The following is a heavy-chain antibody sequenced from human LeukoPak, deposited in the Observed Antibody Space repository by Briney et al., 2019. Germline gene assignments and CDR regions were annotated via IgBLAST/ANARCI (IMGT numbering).Heavy chain of an antibody. CDR1: GGSISSSSYY. D-gene: IGHD3-3*01. Sequence: SETLSLTCTVSGGSISSSSYYWGWIRQPPGKGLEWIGSIYYSGSTYYNPSLKSRVTISVGTSKNQFSLKLSSVTAADTAVYYCARQADDFWSGYYNWFDPWGQGTLVTVSS. V-gene: IGHV4-39*01. CDR2: IYYSGST. CDR3: ARQADDFWSGYYNWFDP. J-gene: IGHJ5*02.